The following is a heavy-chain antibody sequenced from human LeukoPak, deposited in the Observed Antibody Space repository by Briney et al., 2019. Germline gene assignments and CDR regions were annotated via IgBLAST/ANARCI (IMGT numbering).Heavy chain of an antibody. D-gene: IGHD1-14*01. CDR2: IYYSGST. V-gene: IGHV4-30-4*01. Sequence: SETLSLTCTVSGVSISSGDYYWSWIRQPPGKGLEWIGYIYYSGSTFYNPSLKSRVTISVDTSKNQFSLNLSSVTAADTAVYYCARSLGRSYSDYWGQGTLVTVSS. CDR1: GVSISSGDYY. CDR3: ARSLGRSYSDY. J-gene: IGHJ4*02.